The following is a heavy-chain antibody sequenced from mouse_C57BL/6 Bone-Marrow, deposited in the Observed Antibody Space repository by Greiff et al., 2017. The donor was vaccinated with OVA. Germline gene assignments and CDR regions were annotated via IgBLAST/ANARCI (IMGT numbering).Heavy chain of an antibody. J-gene: IGHJ2*01. V-gene: IGHV2-6-1*01. CDR1: GFSLTSYG. CDR3: ARQGGYEDYFDY. D-gene: IGHD3-1*01. Sequence: VQLVESGPGLVAPSQSLSITCTVSGFSLTSYGVHWVRQPPGKGLEWLVVIWSDGSTTYNSALKSRLSISKDNSKSQVFLKRNSLQTEDTDMYYCARQGGYEDYFDYWGQGTTLTVSS. CDR2: IWSDGST.